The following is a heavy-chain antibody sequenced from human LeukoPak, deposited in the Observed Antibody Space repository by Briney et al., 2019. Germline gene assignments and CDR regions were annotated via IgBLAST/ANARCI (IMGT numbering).Heavy chain of an antibody. CDR3: ARDSHIVVVPAAKSLDY. D-gene: IGHD2-2*01. CDR1: GYTFTSYY. V-gene: IGHV1-46*03. CDR2: INPSGGST. Sequence: ASVKVSCKASGYTFTSYYMHWVRQAPGQGLEWMGIINPSGGSTSYAQKFQGRVTMTRDTSTSTVYMELSSLRSEDTAVYYCARDSHIVVVPAAKSLDYWGQGTLVTASS. J-gene: IGHJ4*02.